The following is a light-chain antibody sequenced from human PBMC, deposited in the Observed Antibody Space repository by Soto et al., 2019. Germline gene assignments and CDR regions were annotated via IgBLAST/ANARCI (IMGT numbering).Light chain of an antibody. Sequence: QSALTQPPSVSGSPGQSVAISCTATGSDVGGYNYVSWYQQHPGKAPKFMIYDVTKRPSGVPDRFSGSKSGNTASLTISGLQAEDEADYYCCSYAGTSYVFGNGNKVTVL. CDR3: CSYAGTSYV. CDR1: GSDVGGYNY. V-gene: IGLV2-11*01. CDR2: DVT. J-gene: IGLJ1*01.